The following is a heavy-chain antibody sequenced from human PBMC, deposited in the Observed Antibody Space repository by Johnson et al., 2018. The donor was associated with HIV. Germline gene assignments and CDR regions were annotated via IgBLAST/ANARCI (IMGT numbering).Heavy chain of an antibody. CDR2: IWYDGSNK. CDR1: GFTFSSYG. J-gene: IGHJ3*02. CDR3: AKDLSGYSYGYGAFDI. D-gene: IGHD5-18*01. V-gene: IGHV3-33*06. Sequence: VQLVESGGGLVQPGGSLRLSCAASGFTFSSYGMHWVRQAPGKGLEWVAVIWYDGSNKYYADSVKGRFTISRDNSKNTLYLQMNSLRAEDTAVYYCAKDLSGYSYGYGAFDIWDQGTMVTVSS.